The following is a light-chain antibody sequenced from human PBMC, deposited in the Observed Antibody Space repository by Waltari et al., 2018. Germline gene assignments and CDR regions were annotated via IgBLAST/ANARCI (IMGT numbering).Light chain of an antibody. Sequence: QSALTQPASVSGSPGQSITIDCAGPSSDIGGYNYVAWYQQHPGRVPKLLIYDVENRPSGISDRFSGSKSGNTASLTISGLQAEDEADYFCSSYTDSRTGVFGGGTKLTVL. CDR2: DVE. V-gene: IGLV2-14*03. CDR1: SSDIGGYNY. J-gene: IGLJ3*02. CDR3: SSYTDSRTGV.